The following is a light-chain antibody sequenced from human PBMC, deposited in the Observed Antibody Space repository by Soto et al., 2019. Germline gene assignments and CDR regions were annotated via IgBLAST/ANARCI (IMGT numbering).Light chain of an antibody. CDR2: GVS. V-gene: IGLV2-14*01. J-gene: IGLJ1*01. Sequence: QSVLTQPACVSGSPGQSITISCSGTRSDIGSYNYVAWYQQFPGKTPKILIYGVSNRPSGVSSRFSGSKSGNTASLTISGLQAEDEADYYCISYTGSSTSYVFGSGTQLTVL. CDR3: ISYTGSSTSYV. CDR1: RSDIGSYNY.